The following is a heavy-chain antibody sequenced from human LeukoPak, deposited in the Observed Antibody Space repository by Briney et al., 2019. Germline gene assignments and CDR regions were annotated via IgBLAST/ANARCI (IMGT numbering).Heavy chain of an antibody. Sequence: GGSLRLSCAASGFTVSGYWMSWVRQVPGKGLESVAHIKQDGSETYYVDTVGGRFIISRDNAKNSLYLQMNSLRVEDTAVYHCARGPTDFDASDIWGHGTLVTVSS. CDR2: IKQDGSET. J-gene: IGHJ3*02. CDR3: ARGPTDFDASDI. CDR1: GFTVSGYW. V-gene: IGHV3-7*01.